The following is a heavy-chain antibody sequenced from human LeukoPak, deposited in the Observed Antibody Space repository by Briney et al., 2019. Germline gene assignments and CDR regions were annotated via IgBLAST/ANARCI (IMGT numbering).Heavy chain of an antibody. J-gene: IGHJ6*03. Sequence: GGSLRLSCAASGFTFSSYSMNWVRQAPGKGLEWVSSISSSSSYIYYADSVKGRFTISRDNAKNTLYLQMNSLRAEDTAVYYCARDHRHRAAKTTVEYYMDVWGKGTTVTVSS. CDR1: GFTFSSYS. CDR2: ISSSSSYI. D-gene: IGHD4-23*01. CDR3: ARDHRHRAAKTTVEYYMDV. V-gene: IGHV3-21*01.